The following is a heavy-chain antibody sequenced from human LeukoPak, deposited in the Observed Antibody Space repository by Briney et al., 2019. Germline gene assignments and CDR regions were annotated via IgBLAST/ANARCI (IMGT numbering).Heavy chain of an antibody. CDR3: ARGLQGIDY. Sequence: QAGGSLRLSCAASGFTFSSYNMNWVRQAPGKGLEWVSYISGRSDTIYYADSVKGRFIISRDNARNSLSLQMNSLRAEDTAIYYCARGLQGIDYWGQGTLVTVSS. J-gene: IGHJ4*02. CDR1: GFTFSSYN. CDR2: ISGRSDTI. V-gene: IGHV3-48*01. D-gene: IGHD4-11*01.